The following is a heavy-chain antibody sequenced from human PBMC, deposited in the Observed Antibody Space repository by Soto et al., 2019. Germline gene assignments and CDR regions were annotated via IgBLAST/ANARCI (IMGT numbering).Heavy chain of an antibody. CDR2: IIPIFGTA. D-gene: IGHD3-10*01. CDR3: ARGGSGSYLLY. V-gene: IGHV1-69*01. CDR1: GGTFSSYA. Sequence: QVQLVQSGAEVKKPGSSVKVSCKASGGTFSSYAISWVRQAPGQGLEWMGGIIPIFGTANYAQNFQGRVTIPADESTSTGYRELSRLRSEETAVYYCARGGSGSYLLYWGQGTLVTVSS. J-gene: IGHJ4*02.